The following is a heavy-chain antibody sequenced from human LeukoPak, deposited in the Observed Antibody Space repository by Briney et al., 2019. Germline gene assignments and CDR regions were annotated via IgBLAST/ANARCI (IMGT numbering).Heavy chain of an antibody. CDR2: ISAYNGNT. J-gene: IGHJ4*02. V-gene: IGHV1-18*01. CDR1: GYTFTSYG. D-gene: IGHD3-22*01. CDR3: ARAPIRDYYDSSGYRTTYFDY. Sequence: ASVKVSCKASGYTFTSYGISWVRQAPGQGLEWMGWISAYNGNTNYAQKLQGRVTMTTDTSTSTAYMELRSLRSDDTAVYYCARAPIRDYYDSSGYRTTYFDYWGQGTLVTVSS.